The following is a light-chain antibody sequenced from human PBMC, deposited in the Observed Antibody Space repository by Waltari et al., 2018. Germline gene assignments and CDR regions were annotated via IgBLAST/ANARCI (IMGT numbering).Light chain of an antibody. V-gene: IGKV3-20*01. CDR3: QQYNRSPFT. CDR2: GAS. CDR1: PYFSGNF. J-gene: IGKJ2*01. Sequence: EILLTQSPDTLSLSQGARATLSCKGSPYFSGNFLAWYQQRPGQAPRLLFHGASTRATSIPDRFSATGSGTDFILTISRLEPEDFAVYYCQQYNRSPFTFGQGTKLEIK.